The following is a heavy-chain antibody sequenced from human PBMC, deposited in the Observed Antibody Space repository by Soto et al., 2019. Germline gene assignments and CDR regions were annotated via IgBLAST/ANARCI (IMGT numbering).Heavy chain of an antibody. CDR2: IKQDGSEE. D-gene: IGHD6-19*01. Sequence: QLGGSLRLSCAASGFTFSYYWMSWVRQAPGKGLEWVANIKQDGSEENYVDSVKGRFTISRDNAKNSLYLQMNSLRAEDTAIYYCARDVTAVTGIFNYWGQGALVTAPQ. CDR1: GFTFSYYW. CDR3: ARDVTAVTGIFNY. J-gene: IGHJ4*02. V-gene: IGHV3-7*01.